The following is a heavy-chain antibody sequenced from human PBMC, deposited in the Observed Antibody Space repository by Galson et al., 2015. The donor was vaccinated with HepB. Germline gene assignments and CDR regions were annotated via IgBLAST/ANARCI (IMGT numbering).Heavy chain of an antibody. Sequence: ETLSLTCTVSGGSISSYYWSWIRQPPGKGLEWIGYIYYSGSTNYNPSLKSRVTISVDTSKNQFSLKLTSVTAADAAVYYCARGPASVVYDYVWGSSRQPLYYLDSWGQGTLLTVSS. D-gene: IGHD3-16*02. CDR1: GGSISSYY. V-gene: IGHV4-59*12. J-gene: IGHJ4*02. CDR2: IYYSGST. CDR3: ARGPASVVYDYVWGSSRQPLYYLDS.